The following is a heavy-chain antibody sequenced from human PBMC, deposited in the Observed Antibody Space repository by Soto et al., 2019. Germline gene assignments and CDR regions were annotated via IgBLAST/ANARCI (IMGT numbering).Heavy chain of an antibody. Sequence: VQLLESGGGLVQPGGSLRLSCAASGFIFRDYAMNWVRQAPGKGLEWVSDISGSGDSARYADSVKGRFTISRDNSRDTLYLHMNSLRVEDTAVYYCGKERRGSGWSVCDFWGQGDLVTVSS. CDR1: GFIFRDYA. V-gene: IGHV3-23*01. D-gene: IGHD6-19*01. J-gene: IGHJ4*02. CDR3: GKERRGSGWSVCDF. CDR2: ISGSGDSA.